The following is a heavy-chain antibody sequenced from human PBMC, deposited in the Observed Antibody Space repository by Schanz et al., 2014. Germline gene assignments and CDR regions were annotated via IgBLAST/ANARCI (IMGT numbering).Heavy chain of an antibody. CDR1: GFNFNTYA. J-gene: IGHJ6*02. D-gene: IGHD6-6*01. CDR3: ATEGPRGTRHPINYYYAMDV. V-gene: IGHV3-23*01. Sequence: EVQLLESGGGLAQPGGSLRLACAASGFNFNTYAMSWVRQAPGKGLEWVSGLTEGGGGTYYTDAVKGRFTTSRDNGKKSMYLQMNSLRAEDTAVYYCATEGPRGTRHPINYYYAMDVWGQGTTVTVSS. CDR2: LTEGGGGT.